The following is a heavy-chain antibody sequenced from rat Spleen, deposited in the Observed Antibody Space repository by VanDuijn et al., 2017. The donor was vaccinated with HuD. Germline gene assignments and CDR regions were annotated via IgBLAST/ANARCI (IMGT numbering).Heavy chain of an antibody. CDR3: ARHYGGYSEYVMDA. CDR1: GFIFSDHY. D-gene: IGHD1-11*01. J-gene: IGHJ4*01. V-gene: IGHV5-22*01. CDR2: ISYEGSAT. Sequence: EVQLVESGGGLVQPGRSLKLSCAASGFIFSDHYVAWVRQAPTKGLEWVASISYEGSATYYGDSVKGRFTISRANAKSTLYLQMNSLRSEDTATYYCARHYGGYSEYVMDAWGQGASVTVSS.